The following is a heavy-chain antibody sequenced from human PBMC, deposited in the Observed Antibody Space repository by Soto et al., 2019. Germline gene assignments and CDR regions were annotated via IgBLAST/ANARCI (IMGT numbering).Heavy chain of an antibody. CDR2: IYYSGST. CDR1: DGCISSSSYY. V-gene: IGHV4-39*01. Sequence: LSLTSTVSDGCISSSSYYRGRKQQPPGKGLEWIGRIYYSGSTYYNPSLKRRVTISVDTSKNPFSLKLSSVTAADTAVYSCARHFGYYDSSGYYVSYFDYWGQGTLVTVSS. D-gene: IGHD3-22*01. J-gene: IGHJ4*02. CDR3: ARHFGYYDSSGYYVSYFDY.